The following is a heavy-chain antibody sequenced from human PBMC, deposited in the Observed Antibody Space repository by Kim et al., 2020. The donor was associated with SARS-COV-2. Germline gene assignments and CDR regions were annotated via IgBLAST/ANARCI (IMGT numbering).Heavy chain of an antibody. J-gene: IGHJ6*02. D-gene: IGHD2-2*01. V-gene: IGHV5-10-1*01. CDR1: GYSFTSYW. CDR2: IDPSDSYT. CDR3: ARHQGSLTHIYYYYYGMDV. Sequence: GESLKISCKGSGYSFTSYWISWVRQMPGKGLEWMGRIDPSDSYTNYSPSFQGHVTISADKSISTAYLQWSSLKASDTAMYYCARHQGSLTHIYYYYYGMDVWGQGTTVTVS.